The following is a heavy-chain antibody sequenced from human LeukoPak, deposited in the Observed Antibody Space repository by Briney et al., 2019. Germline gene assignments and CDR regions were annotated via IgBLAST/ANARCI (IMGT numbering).Heavy chain of an antibody. CDR3: ARSGATSIAARPFDY. Sequence: ASVKVSCKASGYTFTGYIMHWVRQAPGQGLEWMGWISAYNGNTNYAQKLQGRVTMTTDTSTSTAYMELRSLRSDDTAVYYCARSGATSIAARPFDYWGQGTLVTVSS. CDR2: ISAYNGNT. V-gene: IGHV1-18*04. D-gene: IGHD6-6*01. CDR1: GYTFTGYI. J-gene: IGHJ4*02.